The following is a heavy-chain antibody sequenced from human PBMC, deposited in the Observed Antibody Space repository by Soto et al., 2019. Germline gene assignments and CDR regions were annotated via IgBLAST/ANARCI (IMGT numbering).Heavy chain of an antibody. Sequence: PGGSLRLSCATSGFPFRNYAMSWVRQTPGKGLEWVSAIDGSGDSTYYADSVKGRFTTSRDNSGNTLYLQMDSLRAEDTAVYFCAKDRGWTYYFDYWGQGALVTVSS. CDR2: IDGSGDST. CDR1: GFPFRNYA. D-gene: IGHD6-19*01. CDR3: AKDRGWTYYFDY. J-gene: IGHJ4*02. V-gene: IGHV3-23*01.